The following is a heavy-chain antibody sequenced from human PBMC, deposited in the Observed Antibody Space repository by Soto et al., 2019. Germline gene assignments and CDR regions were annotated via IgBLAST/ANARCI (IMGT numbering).Heavy chain of an antibody. V-gene: IGHV4-4*02. CDR3: ARHRYCSVGRCSFDY. CDR1: GGSICSSNW. Sequence: SVTLSLTCAVAGGSICSSNWCSWVRKPPGKGLEWIGEIYYSGSTNYNPSLKGRVTISVDTSKNQFSLKLSSVTATSTAVYYCARHRYCSVGRCSFDYWGQGSLVTVSS. D-gene: IGHD2-15*01. CDR2: IYYSGST. J-gene: IGHJ4*02.